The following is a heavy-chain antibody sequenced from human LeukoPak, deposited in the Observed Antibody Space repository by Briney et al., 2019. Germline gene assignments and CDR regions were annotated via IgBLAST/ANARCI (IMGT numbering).Heavy chain of an antibody. Sequence: GGSLRLSCTASGFTFSGYWMNWVRQAPGKGLEWVASINQHGAETYPVDSVKGRFTISRDNAKNSLSLQMNSLKVDDTAVYYCAREAFCSSNRCYSDYRGQGTLVTVSS. CDR1: GFTFSGYW. CDR3: AREAFCSSNRCYSDY. V-gene: IGHV3-7*04. J-gene: IGHJ4*02. D-gene: IGHD2-2*01. CDR2: INQHGAET.